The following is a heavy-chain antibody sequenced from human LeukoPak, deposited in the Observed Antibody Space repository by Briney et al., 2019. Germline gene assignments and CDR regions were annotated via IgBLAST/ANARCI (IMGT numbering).Heavy chain of an antibody. Sequence: TGGSLRLSCAASGFTFGSYGMNWVRQAPGKGLEWLSNIGRSGVTMYYADSVKGRFTISRDNAKNSLYLQMNSLRAEDTAVYYCARDSGSYGPRAFDYWGQGTLVTVSS. D-gene: IGHD1-26*01. CDR1: GFTFGSYG. J-gene: IGHJ4*02. CDR3: ARDSGSYGPRAFDY. V-gene: IGHV3-48*04. CDR2: IGRSGVTM.